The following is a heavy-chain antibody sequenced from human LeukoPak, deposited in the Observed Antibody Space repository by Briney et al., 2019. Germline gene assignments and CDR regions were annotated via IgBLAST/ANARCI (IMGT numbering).Heavy chain of an antibody. D-gene: IGHD2-15*01. CDR3: AREVVSSPSYFDS. Sequence: GGSLRLSCAASGFTVSSSYMYWVRQAPGKGLEWVSFFYRGDSTYYAESVRGRFTISRDNSKNTQYLLMNSLIPEDTAVYYCAREVVSSPSYFDSWGQGTLVTVSS. V-gene: IGHV3-53*01. CDR2: FYRGDST. CDR1: GFTVSSSY. J-gene: IGHJ4*02.